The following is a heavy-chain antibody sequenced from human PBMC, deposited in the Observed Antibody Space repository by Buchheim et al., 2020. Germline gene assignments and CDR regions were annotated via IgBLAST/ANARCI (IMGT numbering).Heavy chain of an antibody. J-gene: IGHJ4*02. CDR1: GFTFSAYA. V-gene: IGHV3-23*01. D-gene: IGHD6-13*01. CDR2: ISGSGAGT. CDR3: AKRTSSWKGTPDY. Sequence: EVQLLESGGGLVQPGGSLRLSCAASGFTFSAYAMSWVRQAPGKGLEWVSAISGSGAGTYYADSVKGRFTISRDNSKDTLYLQMNSLRAEDSAIYYCAKRTSSWKGTPDYWGQGTL.